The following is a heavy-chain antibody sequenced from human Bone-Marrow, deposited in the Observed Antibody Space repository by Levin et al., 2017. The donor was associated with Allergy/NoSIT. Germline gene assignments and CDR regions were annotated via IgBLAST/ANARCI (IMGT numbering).Heavy chain of an antibody. CDR1: GESFSGHY. Sequence: SCAVYGESFSGHYWSWIRQPPGKGLEWIGESNHSGSTKYNPSLKSRVTISVDTSKNQFSLKVTSVTAADTAVYYCARGSGGDQRLDYWGQGTLVTVSS. D-gene: IGHD2-21*02. CDR2: SNHSGST. CDR3: ARGSGGDQRLDY. V-gene: IGHV4-34*01. J-gene: IGHJ4*02.